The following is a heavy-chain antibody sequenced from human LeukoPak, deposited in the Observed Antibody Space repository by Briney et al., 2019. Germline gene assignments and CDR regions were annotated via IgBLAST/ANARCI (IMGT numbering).Heavy chain of an antibody. CDR1: GASITSHY. CDR3: ARDRRPHWGFDH. V-gene: IGHV4-59*11. CDR2: IYYTGYT. Sequence: SETLSLTCTVSGASITSHYWSWIRQPPGRGLECIGYIYYTGYTSYDPSLKGRVTISLDTPKNQFSLKLKNVTAADTAVYYCARDRRPHWGFDHWGQGSLVTVSS. D-gene: IGHD7-27*01. J-gene: IGHJ4*02.